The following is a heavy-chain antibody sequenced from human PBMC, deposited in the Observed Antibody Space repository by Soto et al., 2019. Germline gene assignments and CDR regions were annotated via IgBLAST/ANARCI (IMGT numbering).Heavy chain of an antibody. CDR1: GFSFGSYA. Sequence: EVVLLESGGGLVQPGGSLRLSCAASGFSFGSYALSWVRQAPGKGLEWVSTISGSDGKTFYADSVKGRFSISRDTSKSTLYLQMNSLRADDTAMYYCARWSYLDYWGQGTRVTVSS. CDR2: ISGSDGKT. D-gene: IGHD3-3*01. V-gene: IGHV3-23*01. CDR3: ARWSYLDY. J-gene: IGHJ4*02.